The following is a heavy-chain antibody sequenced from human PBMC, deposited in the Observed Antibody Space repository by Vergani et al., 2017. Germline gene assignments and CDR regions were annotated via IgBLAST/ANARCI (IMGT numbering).Heavy chain of an antibody. V-gene: IGHV3-53*04. CDR2: IYSGGST. CDR1: GFTVSSNY. J-gene: IGHJ4*02. Sequence: EVQLVESGGGLVQPGGSLRLSCAASGFTVSSNYMSWVRQAPGKGLEWVSVIYSGGSTYYADSVKGRFTISRHNYKNTLYLQMNSLRAEDTAVYYCARAEHGKQYCSSTSCYDLSDYWGQGTLVTVSS. D-gene: IGHD2-2*01. CDR3: ARAEHGKQYCSSTSCYDLSDY.